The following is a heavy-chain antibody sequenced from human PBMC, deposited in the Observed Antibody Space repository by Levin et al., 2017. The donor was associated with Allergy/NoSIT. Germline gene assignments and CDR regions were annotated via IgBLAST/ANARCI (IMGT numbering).Heavy chain of an antibody. D-gene: IGHD3-3*01. Sequence: GGSLRLSCAASGFTFSNAWMSWVRQAPGKGLEWVGRIKSKTDGGTTDYAAPVKGRFTISRDDSKNTLYLQMNSLKTEDTAVYYCTTAPRITIFGVVTDFDYWGQGTLVTVSS. V-gene: IGHV3-15*01. CDR3: TTAPRITIFGVVTDFDY. J-gene: IGHJ4*02. CDR2: IKSKTDGGTT. CDR1: GFTFSNAW.